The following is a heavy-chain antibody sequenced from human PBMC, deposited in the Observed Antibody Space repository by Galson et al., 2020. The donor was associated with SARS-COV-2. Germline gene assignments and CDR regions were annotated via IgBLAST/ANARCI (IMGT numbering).Heavy chain of an antibody. D-gene: IGHD2-15*01. J-gene: IGHJ2*01. V-gene: IGHV4-59*01. CDR2: IFFSGST. CDR3: ARGDGGHSGWYWYLDL. Sequence: ASETLSLTCTVSGGSIRSYYWSWIRKPPGKGVEWIGYIFFSGSTNYNPSLKSRVSISLDTSKSQFSLELQSLTAADTAMYYCARGDGGHSGWYWYLDLWGRGTLVTVSS. CDR1: GGSIRSYY.